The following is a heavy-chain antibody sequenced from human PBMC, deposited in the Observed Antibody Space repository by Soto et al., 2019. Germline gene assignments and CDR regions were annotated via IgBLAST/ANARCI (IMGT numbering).Heavy chain of an antibody. CDR1: GDSISSSSNY. CDR3: ARLPQAAQLDY. J-gene: IGHJ4*02. V-gene: IGHV4-39*01. CDR2: IYYSGST. Sequence: SETLSLTCTVSGDSISSSSNYWGWIRQPPGKGLEYIGSIYYSGSTNYNPSLKSRVTISIDTSNNQFSLKLISLTATDTAVYYCARLPQAAQLDYWGQGTLVTVSS. D-gene: IGHD2-15*01.